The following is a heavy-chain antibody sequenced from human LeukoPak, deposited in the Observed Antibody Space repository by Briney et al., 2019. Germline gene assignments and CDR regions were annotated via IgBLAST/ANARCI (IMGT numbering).Heavy chain of an antibody. V-gene: IGHV5-51*01. J-gene: IGHJ2*01. CDR3: ARLGGDAYYFGSASYPNWYFDL. CDR1: GYTFTSYW. Sequence: GESLKISCQASGYTFTSYWIGWVRQMPGKGLECMGIIYPDDSDTTYSPSFQGQVTISADKSFSTAYLQWSSLKASDTAIYYCARLGGDAYYFGSASYPNWYFDLWGRGTLVTVSS. CDR2: IYPDDSDT. D-gene: IGHD3-10*01.